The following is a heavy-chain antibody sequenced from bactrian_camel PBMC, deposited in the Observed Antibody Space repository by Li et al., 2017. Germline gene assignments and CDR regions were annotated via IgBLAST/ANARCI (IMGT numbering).Heavy chain of an antibody. V-gene: IGHV3S10*01. CDR2: TASDGTT. Sequence: VQLVESGGGLVQPGGSLRVSCAASGIILSRYAVTWVRQAPGKGLEWVSTTASDGTTYYADSVKARFTISRDNAKNTLYLQLNSLKTEDTAMYFCASLYNRYYGQGTQVTVS. J-gene: IGHJ4*01. CDR1: GIILSRYA. D-gene: IGHD2*01.